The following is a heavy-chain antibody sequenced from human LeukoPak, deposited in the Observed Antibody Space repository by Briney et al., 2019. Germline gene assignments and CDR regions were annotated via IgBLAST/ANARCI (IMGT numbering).Heavy chain of an antibody. CDR3: ARDVSEDYDSSGYYSY. CDR1: GGSISSGSYY. V-gene: IGHV4-61*02. J-gene: IGHJ4*02. D-gene: IGHD3-22*01. Sequence: SETLSLTCTVSGGSISSGSYYWSWIRQPAGKGLEWIGRIYTSGSTNYNPSLKSRVTISVDTSKNQFSLKLSSVNAADTAVYYCARDVSEDYDSSGYYSYWGQGTLVTVSS. CDR2: IYTSGST.